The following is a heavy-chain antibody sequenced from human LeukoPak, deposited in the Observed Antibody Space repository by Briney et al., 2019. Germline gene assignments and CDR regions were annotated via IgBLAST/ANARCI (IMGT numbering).Heavy chain of an antibody. CDR2: INPNSGGT. J-gene: IGHJ4*02. CDR1: GYTFTGYY. V-gene: IGHV1-2*02. Sequence: ASVKVSCKASGYTFTGYYMHWVRPAPGQGLGWMGWINPNSGGTNYAQKFQGRVTMTRDTSISTAYMELSRLRSDHTAVYYCARASIVVVPAAIDFDYWGQGTLVTVSS. CDR3: ARASIVVVPAAIDFDY. D-gene: IGHD2-2*01.